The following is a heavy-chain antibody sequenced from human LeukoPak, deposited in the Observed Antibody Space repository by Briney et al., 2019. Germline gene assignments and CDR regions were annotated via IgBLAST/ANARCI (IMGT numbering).Heavy chain of an antibody. V-gene: IGHV3-23*01. D-gene: IGHD2-21*02. CDR2: ISPSGDIT. Sequence: GGTLRLSCAASGFTFSNHGMNWVRQAPGKGLEWVSGISPSGDITYYADSVKGRFTISRDNSKNTLYLQMNSLRAEDTAVYYCAKLCGGDCNSDAFDIWGQGTMVTVSS. J-gene: IGHJ3*02. CDR1: GFTFSNHG. CDR3: AKLCGGDCNSDAFDI.